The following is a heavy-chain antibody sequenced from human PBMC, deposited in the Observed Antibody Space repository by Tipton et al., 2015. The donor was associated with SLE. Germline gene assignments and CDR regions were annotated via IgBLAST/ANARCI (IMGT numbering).Heavy chain of an antibody. Sequence: LRLSCAASGFTFSSYSMNWIRQPPGKGLEWIGSIYHSGSTYYNPSLKSRVTISVDTSKNQFSLKLSSVTAADTAVYYCARDPTPRAGAEYFQHWGQGTLVTVSS. V-gene: IGHV4-38-2*02. CDR3: ARDPTPRAGAEYFQH. CDR1: GFTFSSYS. J-gene: IGHJ1*01. CDR2: IYHSGST.